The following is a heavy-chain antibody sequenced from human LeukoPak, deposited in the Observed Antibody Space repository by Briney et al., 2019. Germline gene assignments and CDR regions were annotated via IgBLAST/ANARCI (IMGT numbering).Heavy chain of an antibody. D-gene: IGHD2-21*02. V-gene: IGHV4-39*01. J-gene: IGHJ3*02. CDR1: GRSISSSRSY. Sequence: SEPLSLTCTLSGRSISSSRSYWGWIRQPPGKGLEWIGTISYSGNTYYNPSLKSRVTISIDTSKNQFSLRLSSVTAVDTAVHYCARHCGGDCVHAFDIWGQGTMVTVSS. CDR3: ARHCGGDCVHAFDI. CDR2: ISYSGNT.